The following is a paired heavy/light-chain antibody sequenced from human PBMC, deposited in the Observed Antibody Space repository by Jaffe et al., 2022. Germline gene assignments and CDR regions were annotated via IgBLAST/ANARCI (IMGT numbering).Light chain of an antibody. CDR1: QSVSSS. J-gene: IGKJ2*01. Sequence: EIVLTQSPGTLSLSPGERATLSCRASQSVSSSLAWHQQKPGQAPRLLIYSASSRATGIPDRFSGSGSGTDFTLTISRLEPEDFAVYYCQQYGSSPDTFGQGTKLEIK. CDR2: SAS. CDR3: QQYGSSPDT. V-gene: IGKV3-20*01.
Heavy chain of an antibody. J-gene: IGHJ6*03. V-gene: IGHV3-23*01. D-gene: IGHD2-2*01. CDR1: GFTFSSYA. CDR3: VKRGSSSRDHKYCMDV. Sequence: EVQLLESGGGLVQPGGSLRLSCAASGFTFSSYAMAWVRQAPGKGLEGVSGITAGGDDTYYADSVKGRFTISRDNSKNTLYVQMNSLRAEDTAVYYCVKRGSSSRDHKYCMDVWGKGTTVTVSS. CDR2: ITAGGDDT.